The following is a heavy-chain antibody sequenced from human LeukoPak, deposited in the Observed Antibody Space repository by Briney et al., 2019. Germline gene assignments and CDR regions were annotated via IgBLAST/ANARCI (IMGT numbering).Heavy chain of an antibody. CDR2: ISPNSGGT. CDR1: GYTFTSYA. D-gene: IGHD5-18*01. CDR3: ARGGAYTYGYY. V-gene: IGHV1-2*02. Sequence: ASVKVSCKASGYTFTSYAMNWVRQAPGQGLEWMGWISPNSGGTNYAQKFQGRVTMTRDTSISTAYMELSSLRSDDTAVYYCARGGAYTYGYYWGQGTLVTVSS. J-gene: IGHJ4*02.